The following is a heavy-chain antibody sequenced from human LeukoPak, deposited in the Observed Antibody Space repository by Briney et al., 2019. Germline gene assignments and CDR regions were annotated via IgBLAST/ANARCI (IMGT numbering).Heavy chain of an antibody. CDR1: GFTFDDYA. CDR2: ISWKSGTI. J-gene: IGHJ6*03. V-gene: IGHV3-9*01. CDR3: ARASRITGTEFDYYYYMDV. Sequence: GGSLRLSCAASGFTFDDYAMHWVRQAPGKGLEWVSGISWKSGTIGYADSVKGRFTISRDNAKNSLYLQMNSLRAEDTAVYYCARASRITGTEFDYYYYMDVWGKGTTVTVSS. D-gene: IGHD1-20*01.